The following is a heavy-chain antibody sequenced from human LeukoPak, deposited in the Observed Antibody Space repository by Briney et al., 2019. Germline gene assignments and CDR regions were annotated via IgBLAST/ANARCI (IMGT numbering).Heavy chain of an antibody. J-gene: IGHJ6*02. CDR1: GYTFNTNY. CDR2: INPSGDGT. Sequence: ASVKVSCKASGYTFNTNYIHWVRQAPGQGLEWIGVINPSGDGTSYPQKFQGRVTMTTDTSTSTVYMELSSLRSEDTAVYYCARDLTQYSSSSGYYYGMDVWGQGTTVTVSS. V-gene: IGHV1-46*02. D-gene: IGHD6-6*01. CDR3: ARDLTQYSSSSGYYYGMDV.